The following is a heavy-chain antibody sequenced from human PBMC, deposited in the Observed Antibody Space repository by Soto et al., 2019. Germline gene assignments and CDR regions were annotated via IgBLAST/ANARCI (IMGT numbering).Heavy chain of an antibody. CDR1: GFTFSSYG. CDR3: AKSLGDIVLMVYDYGMDV. D-gene: IGHD2-8*01. J-gene: IGHJ6*02. V-gene: IGHV3-30*18. CDR2: ISYDGSNK. Sequence: GGPLRLSCAASGFTFSSYGMHWARQDPGKGLEWVAVISYDGSNKYYADSVKGRFTISRDNTKNTLYLQMNSLRAEDTAVYYCAKSLGDIVLMVYDYGMDVWGQGTTVTVSS.